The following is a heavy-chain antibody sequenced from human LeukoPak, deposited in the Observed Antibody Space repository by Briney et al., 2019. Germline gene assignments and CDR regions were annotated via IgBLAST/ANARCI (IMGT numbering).Heavy chain of an antibody. CDR1: GFTFSDYA. V-gene: IGHV3-23*01. D-gene: IGHD6-19*01. Sequence: GGSLRLSCAASGFTFSDYAMTWVRQAPGKGLEWVSTLSYSGGSTYYADSVKGRFTISRDNSENTMFLQMNSLRADDTAVYYCAKALVRLADFDYWGQGTLVTVSS. CDR3: AKALVRLADFDY. J-gene: IGHJ4*02. CDR2: LSYSGGST.